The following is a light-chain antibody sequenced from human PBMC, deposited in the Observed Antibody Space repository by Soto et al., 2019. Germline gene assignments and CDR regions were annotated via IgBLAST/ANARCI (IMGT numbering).Light chain of an antibody. Sequence: QSVLTQPPSVSAAPGQKVTISCSGSSFNIGNNYVSWYQQLPGTAPKLLIHDNNKRPSGIPDRFSGSKSGTSATLGITGLQTGDEADYYCETWDSSLSAGGVVFGGGTKLTVL. CDR2: DNN. CDR1: SFNIGNNY. V-gene: IGLV1-51*01. J-gene: IGLJ2*01. CDR3: ETWDSSLSAGGVV.